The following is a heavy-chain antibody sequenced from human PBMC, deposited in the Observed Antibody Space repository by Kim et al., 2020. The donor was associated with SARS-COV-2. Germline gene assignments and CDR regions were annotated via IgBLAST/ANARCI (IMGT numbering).Heavy chain of an antibody. CDR3: ARDGVRGRIVVVPAADYYYYGMDV. J-gene: IGHJ6*02. Sequence: SVKVSCKASGGTFSSYAISWVRQAPGQGLEWMGGIIPIFGTANYAQKFQGRVTITADESTSTAYMELSSLRSEDTAVYYCARDGVRGRIVVVPAADYYYYGMDVWGQGTTVTVSS. D-gene: IGHD2-2*01. CDR1: GGTFSSYA. V-gene: IGHV1-69*13. CDR2: IIPIFGTA.